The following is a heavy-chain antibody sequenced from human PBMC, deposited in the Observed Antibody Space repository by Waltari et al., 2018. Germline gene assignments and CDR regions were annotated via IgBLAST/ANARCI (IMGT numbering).Heavy chain of an antibody. CDR3: ARGIMITFGGVIAPGGYYYMDV. CDR1: GGSFSGYY. J-gene: IGHJ6*03. Sequence: QVQLQQWGAGLLKPSETLSLTCAVYGGSFSGYYWSWIRQPPGKGLEWIGEINHSGSTNYNPSLKSRVTISVDTSKNTFSLKLSSVTAADTAVYYCARGIMITFGGVIAPGGYYYMDVWGKGTTVTVSS. CDR2: INHSGST. V-gene: IGHV4-34*01. D-gene: IGHD3-16*02.